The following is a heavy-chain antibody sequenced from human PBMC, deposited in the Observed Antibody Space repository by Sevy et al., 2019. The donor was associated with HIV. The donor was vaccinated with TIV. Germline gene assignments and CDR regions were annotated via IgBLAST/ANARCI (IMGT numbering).Heavy chain of an antibody. CDR2: ISGSGGST. CDR3: AKEGDDYVWGSYFY. CDR1: GFTFSSYA. D-gene: IGHD3-16*01. J-gene: IGHJ4*02. Sequence: GGSLRLSCAASGFTFSSYAMSWVRQAPGKGPEWVSAISGSGGSTYYADSVKGRFTISRDNSKNTLYLQMNSLRAEDTAVYYCAKEGDDYVWGSYFYWGQGTLVTVSS. V-gene: IGHV3-23*01.